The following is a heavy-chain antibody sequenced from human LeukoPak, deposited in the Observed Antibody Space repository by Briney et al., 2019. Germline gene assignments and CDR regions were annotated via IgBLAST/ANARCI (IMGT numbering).Heavy chain of an antibody. V-gene: IGHV1-2*02. CDR1: GYTFTGYY. J-gene: IGHJ4*02. CDR2: INPNSGGT. D-gene: IGHD7-27*01. Sequence: ASVKVSRKASGYTFTGYYMHWVRQAPGQGLEWLGWINPNSGGTNYAQKFQGRVTMTRDTSISTAYMELSRLRSDDTAVYYCARGTYLWGSGYYFDYWGQGTLVTVSS. CDR3: ARGTYLWGSGYYFDY.